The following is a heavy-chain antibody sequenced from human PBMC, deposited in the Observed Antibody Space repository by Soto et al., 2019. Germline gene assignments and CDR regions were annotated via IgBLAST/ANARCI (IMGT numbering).Heavy chain of an antibody. CDR2: IVVGSGNT. V-gene: IGHV1-58*02. CDR1: GFTFTNSA. Sequence: QKQLVQSGPEVKKPGTSVKVSCKASGFTFTNSAIQWVRQARGQRLEWVGWIVVGSGNTNYAQQFQERISITRDMAKRTAYMELRSLIAEDPAIYSWAADMKPTDPFNWFDPWGHGTLVTVAS. J-gene: IGHJ5*02. D-gene: IGHD3-16*01. CDR3: AADMKPTDPFNWFDP.